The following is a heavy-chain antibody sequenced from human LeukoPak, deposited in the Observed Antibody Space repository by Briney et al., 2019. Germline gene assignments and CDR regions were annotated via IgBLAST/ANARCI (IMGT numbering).Heavy chain of an antibody. V-gene: IGHV4-38-2*02. Sequence: PSETLSLTCTVSGYSISSGYYWGWIRQPPGKGLEWIGSIYHSGSTYYNPSLKSRVTISVDTSKNQFSLKLSSVTAADTAVYYCASTGIVVVPAATWRAFDIWGQGTMVTVSS. CDR3: ASTGIVVVPAATWRAFDI. CDR1: GYSISSGYY. D-gene: IGHD2-2*01. CDR2: IYHSGST. J-gene: IGHJ3*02.